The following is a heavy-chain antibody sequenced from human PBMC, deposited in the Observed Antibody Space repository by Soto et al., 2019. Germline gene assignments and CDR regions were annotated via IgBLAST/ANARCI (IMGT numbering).Heavy chain of an antibody. J-gene: IGHJ4*02. Sequence: LSLICAVSGTSMTIIHWWSWVRQPPGKGLEWIGEIFHSGRTNYNPSLKSRLAISADKSKNQFSLRLSSVTAADTAVYYCASDVGFLYDCIPSGQFDFRGQGTLVTVSS. CDR2: IFHSGRT. CDR3: ASDVGFLYDCIPSGQFDF. V-gene: IGHV4-4*02. CDR1: GTSMTIIHW. D-gene: IGHD3-22*01.